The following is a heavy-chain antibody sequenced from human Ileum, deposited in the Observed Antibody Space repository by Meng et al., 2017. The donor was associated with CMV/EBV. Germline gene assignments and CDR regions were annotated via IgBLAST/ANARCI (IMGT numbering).Heavy chain of an antibody. V-gene: IGHV3-74*01. Sequence: GGSLRLSCAASGLSFSTYWMHWVRQVPAKGLVWVLRINGDGSSTNYADSVKGRFSISRDNAKNTLYLQMNSLRAEDTAVYYCARVIDSGRYGFWFDPWGQGTLVTVSS. CDR2: INGDGSST. D-gene: IGHD1-26*01. CDR1: GLSFSTYW. J-gene: IGHJ5*02. CDR3: ARVIDSGRYGFWFDP.